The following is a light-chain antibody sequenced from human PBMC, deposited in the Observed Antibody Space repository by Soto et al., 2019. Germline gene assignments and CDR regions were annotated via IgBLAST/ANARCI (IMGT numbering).Light chain of an antibody. CDR1: NIGSKS. J-gene: IGLJ1*01. Sequence: SYELTQPPSVSVAPGQTARVTCGGNNIGSKSVHWYQQKPGQAPVLVVYDDSDRPSGIAERVSGSNSGNTATLTISRVEAGDEADYYCQVWDSNGHFVFGTGTKVTVL. V-gene: IGLV3-21*02. CDR2: DDS. CDR3: QVWDSNGHFV.